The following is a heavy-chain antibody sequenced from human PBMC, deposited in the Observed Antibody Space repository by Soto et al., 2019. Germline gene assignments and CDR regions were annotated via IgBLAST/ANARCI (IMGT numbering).Heavy chain of an antibody. V-gene: IGHV3-23*01. D-gene: IGHD3-22*01. CDR1: GFTFSSYA. CDR3: AKDGGFYYDSSGYHYYYGMDV. Sequence: GGSLRLSCAASGFTFSSYAMSWVRQAPGKGLEWVSAISGSGGSTYYADSVKGRFTISRDNSKNTLYLQMNSLRAEDTAVYYCAKDGGFYYDSSGYHYYYGMDVWGQGTTVTVSS. J-gene: IGHJ6*02. CDR2: ISGSGGST.